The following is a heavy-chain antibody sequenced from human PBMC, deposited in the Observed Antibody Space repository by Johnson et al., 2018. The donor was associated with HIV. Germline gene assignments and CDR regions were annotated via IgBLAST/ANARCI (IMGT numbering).Heavy chain of an antibody. CDR1: GFTFSTYA. CDR3: AKDGMGGNYWYAFDI. J-gene: IGHJ3*02. V-gene: IGHV3-30-3*01. CDR2: ISHDGSNK. D-gene: IGHD1-26*01. Sequence: QVQLGECGGGLVQPGGSLRLSCAASGFTFSTYAMHWVRQAPGKGLEWVAVISHDGSNKYYTASVKGRFTISRDNSKNTLYLQMNSLRSEDTAVYYCAKDGMGGNYWYAFDIWGQGTMVTVSS.